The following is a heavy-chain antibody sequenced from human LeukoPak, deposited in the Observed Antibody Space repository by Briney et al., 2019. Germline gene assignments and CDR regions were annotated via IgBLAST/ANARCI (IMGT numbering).Heavy chain of an antibody. V-gene: IGHV3-74*01. CDR2: VNSDGSST. CDR3: ARGRYYGMDV. Sequence: GGSLRLSCAASGFTFTSYWIHWVRQAPGKGLVWVSRVNSDGSSTTYADSVKGRFTISRDNAKNTLYLQMNSLRAEDTTVYYCARGRYYGMDVWGQGATGTVSS. J-gene: IGHJ6*02. CDR1: GFTFTSYW.